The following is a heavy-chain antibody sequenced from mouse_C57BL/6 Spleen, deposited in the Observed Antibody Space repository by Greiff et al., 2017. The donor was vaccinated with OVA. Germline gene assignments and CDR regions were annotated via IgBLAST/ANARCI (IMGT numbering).Heavy chain of an antibody. CDR1: GYTFTSYW. CDR3: AKLGWAFDY. D-gene: IGHD4-1*01. Sequence: QVQLQQPGAELVMPGASVKLSCKASGYTFTSYWMNWVKQRPGQGLEWIGEIDPSDSYTNYNQKFKGKSTLTVDKSSSTAYMQLSSLTSEDSAVYYCAKLGWAFDYWGQGTTLTVSS. V-gene: IGHV1-69*01. CDR2: IDPSDSYT. J-gene: IGHJ2*01.